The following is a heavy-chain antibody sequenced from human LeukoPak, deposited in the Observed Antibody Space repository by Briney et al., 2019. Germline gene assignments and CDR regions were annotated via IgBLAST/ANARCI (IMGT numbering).Heavy chain of an antibody. Sequence: ASVRVSCKASGYTCTSYAMNWVRQAPGQGLEWMGWINTNTGNPTYAQGFTGRFVFSLDTSVSTAYLQISSLKAEDTAVYYCAMRPGAYYFDYWGQGTLVTVSS. CDR1: GYTCTSYA. J-gene: IGHJ4*02. V-gene: IGHV7-4-1*02. CDR3: AMRPGAYYFDY. D-gene: IGHD3-10*01. CDR2: INTNTGNP.